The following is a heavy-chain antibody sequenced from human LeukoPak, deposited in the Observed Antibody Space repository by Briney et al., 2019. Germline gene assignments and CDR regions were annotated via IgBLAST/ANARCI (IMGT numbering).Heavy chain of an antibody. D-gene: IGHD4-17*01. J-gene: IGHJ6*03. CDR3: ARGYGDYNYYYYDYRDV. CDR2: YYPSGSP. CDR1: GDPLSRYY. V-gene: IGHV4-38-2*02. Sequence: PSEPLSLPCTVSGDPLSRYYWGWLRQPPGKGLEWLGSYYPSGSPYYNPSLKSRITISVDTSKNQFSLKLSSVTAADTAVYYCARGYGDYNYYYYDYRDVWGRGTTVTVSS.